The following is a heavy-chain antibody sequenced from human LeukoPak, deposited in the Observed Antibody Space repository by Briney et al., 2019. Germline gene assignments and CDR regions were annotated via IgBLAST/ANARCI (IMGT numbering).Heavy chain of an antibody. CDR2: IYSGGST. J-gene: IGHJ4*02. CDR1: GFTVSSNY. CDR3: ASHYGSGSYYIDY. D-gene: IGHD3-10*01. V-gene: IGHV3-53*01. Sequence: GGSLRLSCAASGFTVSSNYMSWVRQAPGKGLEWVSVIYSGGSTYYADSVKGRFTVSRDNSKNTLYLQMNSLRAEDTAVYYCASHYGSGSYYIDYWGQGTLVTVSS.